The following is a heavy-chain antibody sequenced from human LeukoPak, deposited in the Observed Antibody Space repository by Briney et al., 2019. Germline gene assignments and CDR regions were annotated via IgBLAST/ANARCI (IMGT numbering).Heavy chain of an antibody. CDR3: ARGRDMDV. CDR2: MNPKSGDT. Sequence: GASVKVSCKASGYTFTSYGISWVRQAPGQGLEWMGWMNPKSGDTGYEQKFQGRVTITRDSSISTVYMELSSLRSEDTALYYCARGRDMDVWGKGTSVTVSS. V-gene: IGHV1-8*02. J-gene: IGHJ6*03. CDR1: GYTFTSYG.